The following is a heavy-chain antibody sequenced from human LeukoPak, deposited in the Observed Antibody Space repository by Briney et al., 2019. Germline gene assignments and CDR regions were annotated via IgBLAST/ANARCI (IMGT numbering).Heavy chain of an antibody. CDR2: IDPGDSET. CDR3: AIYYAVKSYFQSY. Sequence: GESLKISCKGSGFIFTSYWIVWVRQVPGQGLEWMGIIDPGDSETRYRSSFQGQVTISADKSISTAYLQWSSLKASDTAMYYCAIYYAVKSYFQSYWGQGTLVTVSS. CDR1: GFIFTSYW. D-gene: IGHD1-26*01. J-gene: IGHJ4*02. V-gene: IGHV5-51*01.